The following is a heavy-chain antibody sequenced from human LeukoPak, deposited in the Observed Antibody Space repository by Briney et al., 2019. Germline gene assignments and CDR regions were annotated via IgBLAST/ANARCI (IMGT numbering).Heavy chain of an antibody. Sequence: WETLSLTCTISSSSTSSSSYYWGWIRQPPGKGLEWISALYYSAHTYYNPSIKSRVSISIDTSNNHFSLRLSSVTAADTALYYCARRRYYDSTGYLDWGQGTLVTVSS. D-gene: IGHD3-22*01. CDR2: LYYSAHT. J-gene: IGHJ1*01. V-gene: IGHV4-39*02. CDR3: ARRRYYDSTGYLD. CDR1: SSSTSSSSYY.